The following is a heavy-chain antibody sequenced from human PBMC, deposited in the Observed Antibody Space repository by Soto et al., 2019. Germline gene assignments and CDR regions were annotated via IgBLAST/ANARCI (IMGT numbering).Heavy chain of an antibody. CDR2: ILPIFVTT. Sequence: QVQLVQSGAEVKKPGSSVKVSCKASGGTCKTYNINWVRQAPGQGLEWMGGILPIFVTTNYAQRFQGRVTITADDSTLTAYMELSSLRSEDTAVYYCARAATGDSYYYYCGMAVWGQGTTVTVTS. J-gene: IGHJ6*02. CDR1: GGTCKTYN. V-gene: IGHV1-69*01. CDR3: ARAATGDSYYYYCGMAV. D-gene: IGHD7-27*01.